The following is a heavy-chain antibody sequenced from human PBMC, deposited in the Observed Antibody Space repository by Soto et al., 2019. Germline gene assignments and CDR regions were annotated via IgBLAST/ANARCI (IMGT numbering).Heavy chain of an antibody. CDR2: IYFRYSET. CDR1: GQIFKNYW. Sequence: PGGSLKISCKGPGQIFKNYWFGLVPPTPGKGLELMGIIYFRYSETKFSPSFQGKVTISVDKSLNSVYLHWSSLKPSDSCVYSGARGYFDSGYGYDLWGQGTPVTVSS. V-gene: IGHV5-51*01. D-gene: IGHD3-9*01. J-gene: IGHJ5*02. CDR3: ARGYFDSGYGYDL.